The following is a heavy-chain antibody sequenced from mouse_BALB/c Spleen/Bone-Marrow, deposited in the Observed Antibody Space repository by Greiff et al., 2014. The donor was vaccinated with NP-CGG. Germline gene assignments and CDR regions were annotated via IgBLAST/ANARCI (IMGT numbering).Heavy chain of an antibody. J-gene: IGHJ2*01. CDR3: ARRYYGNPFDY. V-gene: IGHV1-4*01. CDR2: INPSSGYT. CDR1: GYTFTSYT. D-gene: IGHD2-1*01. Sequence: LVESGAELARPGASVKMSCKASGYTFTSYTMHWVKQRPGQGLEWIGYINPSSGYTNYNQKFKDKAILTADKSSNTAYMQLSSLTSEDSAVYYCARRYYGNPFDYWGQGTTLTVSS.